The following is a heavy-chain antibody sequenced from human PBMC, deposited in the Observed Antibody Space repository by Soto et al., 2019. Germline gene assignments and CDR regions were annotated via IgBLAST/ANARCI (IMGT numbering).Heavy chain of an antibody. CDR3: ARDRYGGFDY. V-gene: IGHV4-39*02. J-gene: IGHJ4*02. Sequence: SETLSLTCSVSGGSINSKSYFWGWIRQTPGKGLEWIASINYVGKTYYSPSLKSRLAISVDTSKNQFSLRLSSVTAADTAVYYCARDRYGGFDYWGLGTLVTVS. D-gene: IGHD3-9*01. CDR1: GGSINSKSYF. CDR2: INYVGKT.